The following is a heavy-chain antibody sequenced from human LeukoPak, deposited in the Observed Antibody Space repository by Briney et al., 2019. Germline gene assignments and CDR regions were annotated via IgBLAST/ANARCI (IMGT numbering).Heavy chain of an antibody. Sequence: GGSLRLSCAASGFTFSDYYMSWIRQAPGKGLEWVSYISSSSYTNYADSVKGRFTISRDNAKNSLYLQMNSLRAEDTAVYYCARDRTVTTGYFDYWGQGTLVTVSS. CDR2: ISSSSYT. J-gene: IGHJ4*02. CDR3: ARDRTVTTGYFDY. CDR1: GFTFSDYY. V-gene: IGHV3-11*05. D-gene: IGHD4-17*01.